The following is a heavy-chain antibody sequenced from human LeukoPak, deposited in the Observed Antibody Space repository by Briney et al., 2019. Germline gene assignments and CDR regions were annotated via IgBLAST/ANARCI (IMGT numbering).Heavy chain of an antibody. Sequence: GASVKVSCKASGYTFTGYYIHWVRQAPGQGLEWMGWINPNSGGTNYAQKFQGRVTMTRDTSINTAYMEVSSLRSEDTAVYYCATVRRTSPNWFDPWGQGTLVTVSS. D-gene: IGHD1-14*01. CDR3: ATVRRTSPNWFDP. CDR1: GYTFTGYY. CDR2: INPNSGGT. J-gene: IGHJ5*02. V-gene: IGHV1-2*02.